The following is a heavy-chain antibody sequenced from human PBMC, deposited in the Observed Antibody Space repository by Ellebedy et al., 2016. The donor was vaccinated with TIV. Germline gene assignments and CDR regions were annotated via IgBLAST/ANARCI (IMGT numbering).Heavy chain of an antibody. CDR1: GGSVSSHY. Sequence: MPSETLSLTCSVSGGSVSSHYWSWIRQPPGKGLEWIGYIYYNENTNYNPSLKTRVTISVDTSKNQFSLNLNSVTAADTAVYFCARSPISGFSSSWYLIAFDIWGQGTMVTVSS. J-gene: IGHJ3*02. CDR2: IYYNENT. V-gene: IGHV4-59*08. D-gene: IGHD6-13*01. CDR3: ARSPISGFSSSWYLIAFDI.